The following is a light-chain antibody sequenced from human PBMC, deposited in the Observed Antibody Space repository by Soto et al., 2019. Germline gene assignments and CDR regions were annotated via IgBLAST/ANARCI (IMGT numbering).Light chain of an antibody. CDR3: QQYKSWPIT. V-gene: IGKV3D-15*01. CDR2: GAS. J-gene: IGKJ5*01. Sequence: EILMTQSPATLSVSPLEIATLTFTASQSINRDLAWYVQKPGQAPRRVVYGASTWATGVPPRFTGSGSGTEFTLTISGLQSEDFAVYYCQQYKSWPITFGQGTRLEIK. CDR1: QSINRD.